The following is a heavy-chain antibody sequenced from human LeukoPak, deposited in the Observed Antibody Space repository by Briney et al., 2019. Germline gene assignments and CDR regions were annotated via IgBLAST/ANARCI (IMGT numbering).Heavy chain of an antibody. V-gene: IGHV1-8*02. Sequence: GASVKVSCKASGYTFTSYGISWVRQAPGQGLEWMGWMNPNSGNTGYAQKFQGRVTMTRNTSISTAYMELSSLRSEDTAVYYCARGNRGSWSQYYFDYWGQGTLVTVPS. D-gene: IGHD6-13*01. CDR2: MNPNSGNT. J-gene: IGHJ4*02. CDR3: ARGNRGSWSQYYFDY. CDR1: GYTFTSYG.